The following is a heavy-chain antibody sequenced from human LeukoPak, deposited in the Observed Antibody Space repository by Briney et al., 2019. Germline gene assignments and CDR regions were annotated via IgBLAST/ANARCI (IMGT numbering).Heavy chain of an antibody. J-gene: IGHJ4*02. D-gene: IGHD3-3*01. Sequence: PSQTLSLTCTVSGGSISSGSYYWSWIRQPAGKGLEWIGRVYTSGSTNYNPSLKSRVTISVDTSKNQSSLKLSSVTAADTAVYYCARGHDFWSGYQFDYWGQGTLVTVSS. CDR3: ARGHDFWSGYQFDY. CDR2: VYTSGST. CDR1: GGSISSGSYY. V-gene: IGHV4-61*02.